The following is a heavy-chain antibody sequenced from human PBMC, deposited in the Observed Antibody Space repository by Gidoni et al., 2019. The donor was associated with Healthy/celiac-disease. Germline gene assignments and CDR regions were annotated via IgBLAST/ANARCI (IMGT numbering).Heavy chain of an antibody. J-gene: IGHJ4*02. D-gene: IGHD1-26*01. Sequence: INPNSGGTNYAQKFQGRVTMTRDTSISTAYMELSRLRSDDTAVYYCARHIVGATDYWGQGTLVTVSS. CDR2: INPNSGGT. CDR3: ARHIVGATDY. V-gene: IGHV1-2*02.